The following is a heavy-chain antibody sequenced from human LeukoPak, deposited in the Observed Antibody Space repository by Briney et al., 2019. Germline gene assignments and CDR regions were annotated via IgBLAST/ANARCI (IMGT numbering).Heavy chain of an antibody. CDR2: ISYDGSNK. J-gene: IGHJ6*04. CDR1: GFTFSSYA. Sequence: GRSLRLSCAASGFTFSSYAMHWVRQAPGKGLEWVAVISYDGSNKYYADSVKGRFTISRDNSKNTLYLQMNSLRAEDTAVYYCARDKVPSYYGSGSPGAYYRMDVWGKGTTVTVSS. V-gene: IGHV3-30*04. CDR3: ARDKVPSYYGSGSPGAYYRMDV. D-gene: IGHD3-10*01.